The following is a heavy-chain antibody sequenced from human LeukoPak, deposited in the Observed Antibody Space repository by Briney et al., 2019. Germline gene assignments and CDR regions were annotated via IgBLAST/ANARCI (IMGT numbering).Heavy chain of an antibody. CDR2: IYSSVST. Sequence: SETLSLTCTVSGGSISSNAYYWAWIRQPPGKGLEWIGSIYSSVSTYYNPSLKSRVTISVDTSKNQFSLRLSSVTAADTALYYCARVRGYSYGLTLRNWFDPWGQGTLVTVSS. J-gene: IGHJ5*02. CDR3: ARVRGYSYGLTLRNWFDP. V-gene: IGHV4-39*01. D-gene: IGHD5-18*01. CDR1: GGSISSNAYY.